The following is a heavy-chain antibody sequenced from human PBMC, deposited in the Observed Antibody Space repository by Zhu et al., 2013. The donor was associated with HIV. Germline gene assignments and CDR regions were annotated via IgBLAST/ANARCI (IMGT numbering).Heavy chain of an antibody. D-gene: IGHD6-19*01. CDR2: INHSGST. Sequence: QVQLQQWGAGLLKPSETLSLTCAVYGGSFSGYYWSWIRQPPGKGLEWIGEINHSGSTIYNPSLKSRVTISVDTSKNQFSLKLSSVTAADTAVYYCARDMERSSGWYLDVGYYAFDIWGQGTMVTGLF. J-gene: IGHJ3*02. V-gene: IGHV4-34*01. CDR3: ARDMERSSGWYLDVGYYAFDI. CDR1: GGSFSGYY.